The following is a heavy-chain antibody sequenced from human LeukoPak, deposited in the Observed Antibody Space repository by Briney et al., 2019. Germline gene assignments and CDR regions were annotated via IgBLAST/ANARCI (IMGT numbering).Heavy chain of an antibody. CDR3: ARDFGNWRTDY. CDR2: INYRGSI. J-gene: IGHJ4*02. D-gene: IGHD1-20*01. Sequence: PSETLSLTCAVYGGSFSGSYWSWIRQPPGKGLEWTGEINYRGSINYNESLKSRVTISVDTSKNQFSLNLSSVTAADTAVYYCARDFGNWRTDYWGQGTLVTVSS. CDR1: GGSFSGSY. V-gene: IGHV4-34*01.